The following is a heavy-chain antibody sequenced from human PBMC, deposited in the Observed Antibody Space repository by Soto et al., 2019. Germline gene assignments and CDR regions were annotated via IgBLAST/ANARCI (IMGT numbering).Heavy chain of an antibody. CDR1: GFAFNSYA. Sequence: QVHLVESGGRVVQPGTSLRLSCAGSGFAFNSYAIHWVRQAPGKGLEWVAVISYDGSEKYFADSVKGRFTISRDNSKNTIFRQMNSLRVEDTAVYYCARDLGGLRFWGLDYWGQGTLVAVSS. V-gene: IGHV3-30-3*01. CDR2: ISYDGSEK. CDR3: ARDLGGLRFWGLDY. D-gene: IGHD3-16*01. J-gene: IGHJ4*02.